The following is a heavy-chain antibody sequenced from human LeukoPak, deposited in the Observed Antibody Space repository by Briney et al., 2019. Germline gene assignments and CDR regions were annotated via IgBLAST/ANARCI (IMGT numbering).Heavy chain of an antibody. V-gene: IGHV1-2*02. CDR2: INPNSGGT. J-gene: IGHJ5*02. CDR1: GYTFTGYY. CDR3: AREVLSSSWYVGRGDWFDP. Sequence: GASVKVSCKASGYTFTGYYMHWVRQAPGQGLEWMGWINPNSGGTNYAQKVQGRVTMTRDTSISTAYMELSRLRSDDTAVYYCAREVLSSSWYVGRGDWFDPWGQGTLVTVSS. D-gene: IGHD6-13*01.